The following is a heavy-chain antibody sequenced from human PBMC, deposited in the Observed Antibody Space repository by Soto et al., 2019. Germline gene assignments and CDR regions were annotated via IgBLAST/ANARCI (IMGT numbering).Heavy chain of an antibody. V-gene: IGHV3-15*01. J-gene: IGHJ4*02. CDR3: TTGPCSGGDCSLNLC. CDR2: IKRKSDGGTT. Sequence: PGGSLRLSCAASGFTFSAYAMSWVRQAPGKGLQWVGRIKRKSDGGTTDYAAPVKGRFTISRDDSENTLYLQMNSLKTEDTAVNYCTTGPCSGGDCSLNLCWGQGNLVTFSS. D-gene: IGHD2-21*02. CDR1: GFTFSAYA.